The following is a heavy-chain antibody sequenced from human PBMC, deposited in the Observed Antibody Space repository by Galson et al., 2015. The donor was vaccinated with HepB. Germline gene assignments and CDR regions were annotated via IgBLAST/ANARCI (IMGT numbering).Heavy chain of an antibody. Sequence: SLRLSCAASGFFFSNYAMSWVRQAPGKGLEWVSAISGSGGDTFYADSVKGRFTVSRDNSKDTLYLQMNSLRAEDTAIYYCVKDTHGWGWSHWGLGTLVTVSS. CDR3: VKDTHGWGWSH. CDR1: GFFFSNYA. CDR2: ISGSGGDT. V-gene: IGHV3-23*01. D-gene: IGHD6-19*01. J-gene: IGHJ4*02.